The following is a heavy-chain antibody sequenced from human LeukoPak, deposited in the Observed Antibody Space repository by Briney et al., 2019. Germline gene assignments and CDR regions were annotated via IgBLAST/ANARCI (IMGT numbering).Heavy chain of an antibody. CDR3: AREYYDSSGYYWNPLAYYYYYMDV. CDR2: INPSGGST. CDR1: GCTFTSYY. Sequence: ASVKVSCKASGCTFTSYYMHWVRQAPGQGLEWMGIINPSGGSTSYAQKFQGRVTMTRDMSTSTVYMELSSLRSEDTAVYYCAREYYDSSGYYWNPLAYYYYYMDVWGKGTTVTVSS. V-gene: IGHV1-46*01. J-gene: IGHJ6*03. D-gene: IGHD3-22*01.